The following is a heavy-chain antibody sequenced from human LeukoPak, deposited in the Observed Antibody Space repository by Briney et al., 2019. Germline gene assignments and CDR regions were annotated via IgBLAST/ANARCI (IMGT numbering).Heavy chain of an antibody. J-gene: IGHJ4*02. CDR3: AREWDCGGDCYSFDY. CDR1: GGSISSGDYY. V-gene: IGHV4-30-4*08. Sequence: SETLSLTCTVSGGSISSGDYYWSWIRQPPGKGLEWIGYIYYSGSTYYNPSLKSRVTISVDTSKNQFSLKLSSVTAADTAVYYCAREWDCGGDCYSFDYWGQGTLVTVSS. D-gene: IGHD2-21*01. CDR2: IYYSGST.